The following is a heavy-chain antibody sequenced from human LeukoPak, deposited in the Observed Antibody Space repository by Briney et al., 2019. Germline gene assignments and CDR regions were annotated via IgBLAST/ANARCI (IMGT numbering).Heavy chain of an antibody. CDR1: GYSFTNYD. CDR3: ARDRDVTSYSSSWYLSGWSWFDP. CDR2: MNPKSGDT. D-gene: IGHD6-13*01. V-gene: IGHV1-8*03. J-gene: IGHJ5*02. Sequence: PWASVKVSCKASGYSFTNYDINWVRQATGQGLEWMGWMNPKSGDTGYSQKFQGRVFITRDTSINTAYMELSSLGSEDMAVYYCARDRDVTSYSSSWYLSGWSWFDPWGQGTLVTVSS.